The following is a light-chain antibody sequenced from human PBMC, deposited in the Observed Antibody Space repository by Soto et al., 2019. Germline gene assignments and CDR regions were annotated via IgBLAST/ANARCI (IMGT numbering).Light chain of an antibody. Sequence: DIVMTQSPDSLAVSLGERATINCKSSQSGLYSSNNKNYLAWYQQKPGQPPKLLIYWASTRESGVPDRFSGSGSGTDFNLTISSLQAEDVAVYYCQQYYSTPLFGQGTKLEIK. CDR1: QSGLYSSNNKNY. V-gene: IGKV4-1*01. CDR2: WAS. CDR3: QQYYSTPL. J-gene: IGKJ2*01.